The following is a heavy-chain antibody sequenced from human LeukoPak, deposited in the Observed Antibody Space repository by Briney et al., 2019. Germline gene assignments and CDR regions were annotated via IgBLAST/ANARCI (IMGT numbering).Heavy chain of an antibody. Sequence: GGSLRLSCAASGFTFSSYSMNWARQAPGKGLEWVSSISSSSSYIYYADSVKGRFTISRDNAKNSLYLQMNSLRAEDTAVYYCARAGHRSSSWTVWLHAYFDYWGQGTLVTVSS. CDR1: GFTFSSYS. V-gene: IGHV3-21*01. CDR2: ISSSSSYI. CDR3: ARAGHRSSSWTVWLHAYFDY. J-gene: IGHJ4*02. D-gene: IGHD6-13*01.